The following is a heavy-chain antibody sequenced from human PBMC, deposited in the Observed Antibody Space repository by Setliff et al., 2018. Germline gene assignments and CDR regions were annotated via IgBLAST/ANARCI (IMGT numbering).Heavy chain of an antibody. CDR2: IIPILGIA. Sequence: GASVKVSCKASGGTFSSYAISWVRQAPGQGLEWMGGIIPILGIANYAQKFQGRVTMTRNTSISTAYMELSSLRSEDTAVYYCARTRGLDVWGQGTTVTVSS. J-gene: IGHJ6*02. CDR1: GGTFSSYA. V-gene: IGHV1-69*10. CDR3: ARTRGLDV.